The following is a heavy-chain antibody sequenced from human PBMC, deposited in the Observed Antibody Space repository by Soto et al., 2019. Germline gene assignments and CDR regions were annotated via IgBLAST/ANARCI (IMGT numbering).Heavy chain of an antibody. CDR3: ARGQGATGVFFYYGMDV. J-gene: IGHJ6*02. CDR1: GGTFSSYA. Sequence: QVQLVQSGAEVKKPGSSVKVSCKASGGTFSSYAISWVRQAPGQGLEWMGGIIPIFGTANYTQKFQGRVTITADESTSTAYMELSSLRSEDTAVYYCARGQGATGVFFYYGMDVWGQGTTVTVSS. CDR2: IIPIFGTA. D-gene: IGHD1-1*01. V-gene: IGHV1-69*01.